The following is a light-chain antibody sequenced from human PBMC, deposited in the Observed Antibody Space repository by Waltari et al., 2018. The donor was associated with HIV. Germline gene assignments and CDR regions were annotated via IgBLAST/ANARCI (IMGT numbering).Light chain of an antibody. Sequence: EIVLTQSPATLYLSPGERATLSCTASQTLTSTSLAWYQQRPGQAPRLLIYGASSRVTGIPGRCSGSGSGTDFSLNITRLQPEDFAMYYCQQYGRSPTAFGGGTKVQMK. V-gene: IGKV3-20*01. CDR1: QTLTSTS. CDR3: QQYGRSPTA. J-gene: IGKJ4*01. CDR2: GAS.